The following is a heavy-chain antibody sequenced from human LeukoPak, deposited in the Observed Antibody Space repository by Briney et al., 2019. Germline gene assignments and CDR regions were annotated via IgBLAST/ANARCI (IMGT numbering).Heavy chain of an antibody. Sequence: SVQVSCKASGGTFISYAISWVRQAPGQGLEWMGGIIPIFGTANYAQKFQGRVTITADESTSTANMELSSLRSEDTAVYYCARAPKFHYDSSGYYGGSVYYYYGMDVWGQGTTVTVSS. CDR1: GGTFISYA. CDR3: ARAPKFHYDSSGYYGGSVYYYYGMDV. V-gene: IGHV1-69*01. CDR2: IIPIFGTA. D-gene: IGHD3-22*01. J-gene: IGHJ6*02.